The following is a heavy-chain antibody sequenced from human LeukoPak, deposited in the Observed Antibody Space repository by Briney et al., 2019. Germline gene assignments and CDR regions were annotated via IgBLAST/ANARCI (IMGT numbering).Heavy chain of an antibody. J-gene: IGHJ4*02. Sequence: PSETLSLTCTVSGDSITNYNYYWSWVRQPAGKGLEWIGRVYPRGNTNYNPYNPSLTGRVSISIDASRNQFSLILTSVTAADTAAYYCARFVPAAAVYYFDYWGQGTLVTVSS. V-gene: IGHV4-61*02. CDR1: GDSITNYNYY. CDR3: ARFVPAAAVYYFDY. CDR2: VYPRGNT. D-gene: IGHD2-2*01.